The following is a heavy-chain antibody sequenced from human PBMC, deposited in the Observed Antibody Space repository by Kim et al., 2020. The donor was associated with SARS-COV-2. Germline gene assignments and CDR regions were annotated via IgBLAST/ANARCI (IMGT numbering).Heavy chain of an antibody. J-gene: IGHJ4*01. V-gene: IGHV3-48*03. Sequence: GGSLRLSCTASGFTFNGYEMHWVRQAPGKGLEWVSYIICSGTSTCYADSVRGRFTISRDNDKNSLYLQMNSLRPEDTAVYYCTKGRRSTPIDNWG. CDR1: GFTFNGYE. CDR2: IICSGTST. CDR3: TKGRRSTPIDN.